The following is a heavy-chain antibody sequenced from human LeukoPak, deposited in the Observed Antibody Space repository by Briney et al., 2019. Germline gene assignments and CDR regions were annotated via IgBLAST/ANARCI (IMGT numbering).Heavy chain of an antibody. J-gene: IGHJ5*02. D-gene: IGHD3-10*01. V-gene: IGHV4-38-2*02. Sequence: SETLSLTCTVYNYSISSGYYWGWIRQPPGKGLEWIGKIYHSGTTYYNPSLKSRLTISVDTSKNHFSLKLRSVTAADTAVYYCARGPRFGELLWHWFDPWGQGTLVTVSS. CDR3: ARGPRFGELLWHWFDP. CDR1: NYSISSGYY. CDR2: IYHSGTT.